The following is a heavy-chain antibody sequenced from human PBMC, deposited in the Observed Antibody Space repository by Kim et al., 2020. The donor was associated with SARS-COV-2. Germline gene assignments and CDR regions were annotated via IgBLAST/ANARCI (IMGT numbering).Heavy chain of an antibody. D-gene: IGHD5-12*01. CDR3: ASGLVGMATIRGDDAFDI. J-gene: IGHJ3*02. Sequence: SVKVSCKASGGTFSSYAISWVRQAPGQGLEWMGRIIPIFGIANYAQKFQGRVTITADKSTSTAYMELSSLRSEDTAVYYCASGLVGMATIRGDDAFDIWGQGTMVTVSS. V-gene: IGHV1-69*04. CDR2: IIPIFGIA. CDR1: GGTFSSYA.